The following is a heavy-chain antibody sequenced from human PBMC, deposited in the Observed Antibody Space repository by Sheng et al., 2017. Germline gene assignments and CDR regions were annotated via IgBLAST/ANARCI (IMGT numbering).Heavy chain of an antibody. V-gene: IGHV4-39*07. J-gene: IGHJ3*02. CDR2: IYYSGST. CDR1: GGSISSSSYY. Sequence: QVQLQESGPGLVKPSETLSLTCTVSGGSISSSSYYWGWIRQPPGKGLEWIGSIYYSGSTYYNPSLKSRVTISVDTSKNQFSLKLSSVTAADTAVYYCARDSGSYLYAFDIWGQGTMVTVSS. D-gene: IGHD1-26*01. CDR3: ARDSGSYLYAFDI.